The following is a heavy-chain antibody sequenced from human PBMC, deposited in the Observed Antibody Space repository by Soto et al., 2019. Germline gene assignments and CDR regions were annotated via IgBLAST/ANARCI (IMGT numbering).Heavy chain of an antibody. Sequence: GASVKVSCKVSGYTFTGYYMHWVRQAPGQGREWMGWINPNSGGTNYAQKFQGRVTMTRDTSISTAYMELSRLRSDDTAVYYCARAPRQTTVTTAGYWGQGTLVTVSS. CDR2: INPNSGGT. V-gene: IGHV1-2*02. J-gene: IGHJ4*02. D-gene: IGHD4-17*01. CDR3: ARAPRQTTVTTAGY. CDR1: GYTFTGYY.